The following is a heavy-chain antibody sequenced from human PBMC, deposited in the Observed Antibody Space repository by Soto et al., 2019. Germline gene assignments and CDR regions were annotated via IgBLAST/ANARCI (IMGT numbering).Heavy chain of an antibody. CDR2: IIPIFGTA. V-gene: IGHV1-69*13. CDR3: ARDLGGNSFDAFDI. Sequence: SVKVSCKASGGTFSSYAISWVRQAPGQGLEWMGGIIPIFGTANYAQKFQGRVTITADESTSTAYMELSSLRSEDTAVYYCARDLGGNSFDAFDIWGQGTMVTVSS. CDR1: GGTFSSYA. J-gene: IGHJ3*02. D-gene: IGHD2-21*02.